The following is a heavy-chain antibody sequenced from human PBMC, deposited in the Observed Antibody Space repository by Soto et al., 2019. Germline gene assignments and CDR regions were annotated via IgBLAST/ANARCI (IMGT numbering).Heavy chain of an antibody. D-gene: IGHD2-8*02. CDR2: IYPDDSDT. V-gene: IGHV5-51*01. CDR3: ASSVLVTSTLNYFDL. CDR1: GYSFSNFW. J-gene: IGHJ4*02. Sequence: GESLKISCQASGYSFSNFWIAWVRQMPGEGLEWLGIIYPDDSDTRYSPSFLGQVTISADKSIKTTYLQWSSLKASDTAIYFCASSVLVTSTLNYFDLWGQGTLVTVSS.